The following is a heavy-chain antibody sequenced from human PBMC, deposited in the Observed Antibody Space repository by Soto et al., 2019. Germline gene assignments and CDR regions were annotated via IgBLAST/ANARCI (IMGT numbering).Heavy chain of an antibody. J-gene: IGHJ5*02. CDR3: AQRLHHYGLGRERGTWFAP. D-gene: IGHD3-10*01. CDR1: GFSLSTTGVG. CDR2: IYWDDDK. V-gene: IGHV2-5*02. Sequence: QITLKESGPTLVRPTQTLTLTCPFSGFSLSTTGVGVGWIRQPPGKALEWLALIYWDDDKRYSPSLKSRLTITKDTSKNEVILTMTNMDPVDTARYYCAQRLHHYGLGRERGTWFAPGGQGTLVTVSS.